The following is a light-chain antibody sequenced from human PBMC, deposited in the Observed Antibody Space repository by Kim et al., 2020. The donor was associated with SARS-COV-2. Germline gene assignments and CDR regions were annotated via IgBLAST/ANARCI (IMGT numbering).Light chain of an antibody. Sequence: ASVGDRVTITCRASQGIGKYLAWFQQKPGKAPKSLIYATSSLQSGVPSRFSGSGSRTEFTLTINSLQPEDIGTYYCQQYNTYSWTFGQGTKVDIK. CDR2: ATS. CDR1: QGIGKY. CDR3: QQYNTYSWT. V-gene: IGKV1-16*01. J-gene: IGKJ1*01.